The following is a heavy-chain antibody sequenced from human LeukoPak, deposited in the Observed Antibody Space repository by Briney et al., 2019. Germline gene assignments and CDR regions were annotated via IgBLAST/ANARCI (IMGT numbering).Heavy chain of an antibody. J-gene: IGHJ6*02. CDR1: GFTFSGYS. CDR3: ARDRYSGYVTLGYYYYGMDV. V-gene: IGHV3-48*04. D-gene: IGHD5-12*01. CDR2: ISSSSSTI. Sequence: PPGGSLRLSCAASGFTFSGYSMNWVRQAPGKGLEWVSYISSSSSTIYYADSVKGRFTISRDNAKNSLYLQMNSLRAEDTAVYYCARDRYSGYVTLGYYYYGMDVWGQGTTVTVSS.